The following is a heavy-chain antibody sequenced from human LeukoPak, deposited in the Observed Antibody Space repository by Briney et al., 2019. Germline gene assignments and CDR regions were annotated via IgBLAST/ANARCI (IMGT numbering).Heavy chain of an antibody. CDR2: IYPGDSDT. J-gene: IGHJ3*02. V-gene: IGHV5-51*01. Sequence: GESLQISCKGSGYSFMNNWIGWVRQMPGKGLEWMGIIYPGDSDTRYSPSFQGQVTISADKSISTAYLQWSSLRASDTAMYYCAKFHYYYGSGIFDAFDIWGLGTMVTVSS. CDR1: GYSFMNNW. D-gene: IGHD3-10*01. CDR3: AKFHYYYGSGIFDAFDI.